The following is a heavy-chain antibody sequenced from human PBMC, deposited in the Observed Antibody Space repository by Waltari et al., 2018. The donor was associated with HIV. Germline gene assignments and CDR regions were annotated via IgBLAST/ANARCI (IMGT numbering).Heavy chain of an antibody. CDR1: GYSISSGYY. V-gene: IGHV4-38-2*02. CDR3: ARVGRGDYPNWFDP. D-gene: IGHD4-17*01. J-gene: IGHJ5*02. Sequence: QVQLQESGPGLVKPSETLSLTCTVSGYSISSGYYWGWIRQPPGKGLEWIGSIYHSGSTYYNPSLKSRVTISVDTSKNQFSLKLSSVTAADTAVYYCARVGRGDYPNWFDPWGQGTLVTVSS. CDR2: IYHSGST.